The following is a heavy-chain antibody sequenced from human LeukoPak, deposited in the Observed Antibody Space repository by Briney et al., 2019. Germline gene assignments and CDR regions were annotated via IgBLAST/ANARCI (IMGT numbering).Heavy chain of an antibody. CDR2: INPNSGGT. CDR1: GHTFTGYY. CDR3: ARTIAVAGRLPNY. Sequence: ASVKVSCKASGHTFTGYYMHWVRQAPGQGLEWMGWINPNSGGTNYAQKFQGRVTMTRDTSISTAYMELSRLRSDDTAVYYCARTIAVAGRLPNYWGQGTLVTVSS. D-gene: IGHD6-19*01. J-gene: IGHJ4*02. V-gene: IGHV1-2*02.